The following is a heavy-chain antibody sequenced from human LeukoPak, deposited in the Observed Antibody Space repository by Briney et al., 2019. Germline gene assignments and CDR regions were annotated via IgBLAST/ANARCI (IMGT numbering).Heavy chain of an antibody. Sequence: SGGSLRLSCAASGFIFSSYWIHWVRQAPGKGLVWVSRITPDGTSTSYADSVKGRFTISRDNAKNTLYLQMNSLRAEDTAVYYCAKDPNKNLVTGQTSTFDHWGQGVLVTVSS. V-gene: IGHV3-74*01. CDR1: GFIFSSYW. D-gene: IGHD5-18*01. CDR3: AKDPNKNLVTGQTSTFDH. CDR2: ITPDGTST. J-gene: IGHJ4*02.